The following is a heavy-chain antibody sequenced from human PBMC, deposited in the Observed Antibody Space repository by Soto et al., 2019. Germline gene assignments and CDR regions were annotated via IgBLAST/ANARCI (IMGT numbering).Heavy chain of an antibody. Sequence: ASETLSLTCSASGDSIDNGAYYWTWIRQHPVKGLEWLGYIYYTGRTAYSPSLKSRLTISLDTSKNQFSLSLSSVTAADTAVYYCARCSASWYWLDPWGQGSLVTVSS. CDR3: ARCSASWYWLDP. CDR2: IYYTGRT. J-gene: IGHJ5*02. V-gene: IGHV4-31*03. CDR1: GDSIDNGAYY. D-gene: IGHD6-13*01.